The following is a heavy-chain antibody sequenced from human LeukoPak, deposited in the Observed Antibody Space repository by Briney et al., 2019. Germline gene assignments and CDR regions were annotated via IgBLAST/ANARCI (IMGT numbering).Heavy chain of an antibody. CDR3: ARDRGTTVTPLGFYYYYMDV. J-gene: IGHJ6*03. CDR2: INPNSGGT. D-gene: IGHD4-11*01. V-gene: IGHV1-2*06. CDR1: GYTFTGYY. Sequence: ASVKVSCKASGYTFTGYYMHWVRQAPGQGLEWMGRINPNSGGTNYAQKFQGRVTMTRDTSIRTAYMELSRLRSDDTAVYYCARDRGTTVTPLGFYYYYMDVWGKGTTVTVSS.